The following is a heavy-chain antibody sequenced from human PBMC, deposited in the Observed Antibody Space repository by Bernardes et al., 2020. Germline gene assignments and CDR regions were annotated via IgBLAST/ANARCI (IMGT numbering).Heavy chain of an antibody. CDR3: ARRLYDSSGHPNFDY. Sequence: GGSLRLSCEASGFSFSRYSMSWVRQAPGKGLEWVSYISSSSSSIKYADSVKGRFTISRDNAKESLYLQMNSLRDGDAALYYCARRLYDSSGHPNFDYWGQGTLVTVSS. V-gene: IGHV3-48*02. CDR2: ISSSSSSI. D-gene: IGHD3-22*01. J-gene: IGHJ4*02. CDR1: GFSFSRYS.